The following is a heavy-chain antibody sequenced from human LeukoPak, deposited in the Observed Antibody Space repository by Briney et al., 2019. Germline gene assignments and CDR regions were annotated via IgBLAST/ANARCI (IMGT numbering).Heavy chain of an antibody. D-gene: IGHD3-22*01. CDR2: IYYSGST. V-gene: IGHV4-39*01. CDR3: ARHRGYYYARDAFDI. Sequence: SETLSLTCTVSAGFVSNSNYYWGWIRQPPGKGLEWIGSIYYSGSTYYNPSLESRVTISVDTSKNQFSLKLSSVTAADTAVYYCARHRGYYYARDAFDIWGQGTLVTVSS. J-gene: IGHJ3*02. CDR1: AGFVSNSNYY.